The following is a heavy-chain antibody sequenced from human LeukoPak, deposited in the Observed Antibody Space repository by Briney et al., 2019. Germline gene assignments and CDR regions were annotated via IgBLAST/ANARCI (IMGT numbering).Heavy chain of an antibody. J-gene: IGHJ3*02. D-gene: IGHD6-13*01. V-gene: IGHV3-23*01. CDR2: ISGSGGST. CDR3: AKETFRAAAGTDAFDI. Sequence: QPGGSLRLSCAASGFTFSSYAMSWVRQAPGKGLEWVSAISGSGGSTYYADSVKGRFTISRDNSKNTLYLQMNSLRAEDTAVYYCAKETFRAAAGTDAFDIWGQGTMVTVSS. CDR1: GFTFSSYA.